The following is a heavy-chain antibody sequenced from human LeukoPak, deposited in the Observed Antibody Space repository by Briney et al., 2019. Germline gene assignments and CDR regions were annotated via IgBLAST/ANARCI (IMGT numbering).Heavy chain of an antibody. D-gene: IGHD3-16*02. CDR2: ISGSGGST. Sequence: GGSLRLSCAASGFTFSSYAMSWVRQAPGKGLEWVSAISGSGGSTYYADSAKGRFTISRDNSKNTLYLQMNSLRAEDTAVYYCAKDRELSPYYYYYYGMDVWGKGTTVTVSS. CDR1: GFTFSSYA. V-gene: IGHV3-23*01. CDR3: AKDRELSPYYYYYYGMDV. J-gene: IGHJ6*04.